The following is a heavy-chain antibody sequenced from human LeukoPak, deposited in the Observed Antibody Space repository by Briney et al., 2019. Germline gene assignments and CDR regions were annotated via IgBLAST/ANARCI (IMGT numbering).Heavy chain of an antibody. CDR3: VRDLWNYYDSSGYYYEDY. CDR1: GFTFSSIW. Sequence: LRFYYAAYGFTFSSIWLHWLRQGQGKGLMWVSRINSEGRLTSNADSVEGRFNIYSDNAKNPLFLQMNSLRAEDTAVDYCVRDLWNYYDSSGYYYEDYGGQGPLVTVSS. CDR2: INSEGRLT. J-gene: IGHJ4*02. D-gene: IGHD3-22*01. V-gene: IGHV3-74*01.